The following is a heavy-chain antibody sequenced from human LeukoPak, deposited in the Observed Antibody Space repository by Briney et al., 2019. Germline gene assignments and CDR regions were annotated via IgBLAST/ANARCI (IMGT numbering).Heavy chain of an antibody. D-gene: IGHD6-19*01. CDR1: AFTFSTYG. J-gene: IGHJ4*02. CDR3: AKGGYSSGWRNFFDY. CDR2: ISATGGST. Sequence: PGGSLRLSCAASAFTFSTYGITWVRQAPGKGLEWVSTISATGGSTYYADSVKGRFTISRDNSKDTLYLRMNSLRAEDTAVYFCAKGGYSSGWRNFFDYWGQGTLVTVSS. V-gene: IGHV3-23*01.